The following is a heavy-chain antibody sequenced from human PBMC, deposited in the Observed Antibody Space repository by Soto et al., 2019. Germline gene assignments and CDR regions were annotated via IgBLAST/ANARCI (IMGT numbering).Heavy chain of an antibody. V-gene: IGHV4-30-4*01. D-gene: IGHD6-13*01. Sequence: LSVTCTVSGCSISSGDYYLSWIRQPPGKGLEWIGYIYYSGSTYYNPSLKSRVTISVDTSKNQFSLKLSSVTAADTAVYYCARDGSSWYPWVTGMDVWGQGTTLTVSS. CDR3: ARDGSSWYPWVTGMDV. J-gene: IGHJ6*02. CDR2: IYYSGST. CDR1: GCSISSGDYY.